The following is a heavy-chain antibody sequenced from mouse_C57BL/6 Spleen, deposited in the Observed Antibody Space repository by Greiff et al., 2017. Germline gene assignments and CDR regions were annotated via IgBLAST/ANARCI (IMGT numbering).Heavy chain of an antibody. CDR1: GYTFTSYW. V-gene: IGHV1-50*01. D-gene: IGHD3-2*02. J-gene: IGHJ4*01. Sequence: QVQLQQPGAELVKPGASVKLSCKASGYTFTSYWMQWVKQRPGQGLEWIGKIDPSDSYTQDNQTFKGKATFTVDTSSSTPYMQLSSLKSEDSAVYYCARTSSGPMDYWGQGTSVTVSS. CDR3: ARTSSGPMDY. CDR2: IDPSDSYT.